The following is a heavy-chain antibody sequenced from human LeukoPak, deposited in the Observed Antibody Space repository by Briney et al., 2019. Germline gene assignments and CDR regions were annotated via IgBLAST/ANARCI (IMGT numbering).Heavy chain of an antibody. J-gene: IGHJ4*02. V-gene: IGHV3-7*05. CDR1: GFTFTNYW. CDR3: ARAIYGDYSFDY. Sequence: GGSLRLSCAASGFTFTNYWMSWVRQAPGTGLEWVANINKDGSEKYYVDSVKGRFTISRDNSKNTVYLQMNSLTTEDTAVYYCARAIYGDYSFDYWGQGTLVTVSS. D-gene: IGHD4-17*01. CDR2: INKDGSEK.